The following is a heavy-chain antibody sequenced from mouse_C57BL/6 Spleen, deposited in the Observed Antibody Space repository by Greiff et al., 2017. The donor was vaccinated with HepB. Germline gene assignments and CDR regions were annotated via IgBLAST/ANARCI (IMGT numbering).Heavy chain of an antibody. J-gene: IGHJ3*01. CDR3: ARRDTTVEFAY. V-gene: IGHV1-18*01. Sequence: EVKLQESGPELVKPGASVKIPCKASGYTFTDYNMDWVKQSHGKSLEWIGDINPNNGGTIYNQKFKGKATLTVDKSSSTAYMELRSLTSEDTAVYYCARRDTTVEFAYWGQGTLVTVSA. CDR1: GYTFTDYN. CDR2: INPNNGGT. D-gene: IGHD1-1*01.